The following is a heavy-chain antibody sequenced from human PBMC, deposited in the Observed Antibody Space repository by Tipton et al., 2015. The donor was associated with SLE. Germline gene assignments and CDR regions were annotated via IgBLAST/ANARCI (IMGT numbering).Heavy chain of an antibody. J-gene: IGHJ4*02. CDR3: AKDRGPRISSSWYGY. CDR2: ISWNSGSI. CDR1: GFTFDDYA. Sequence: SLRLSCAASGFTFDDYAMHWVRQAPGKGLEWVSGISWNSGSIGYADSVKGRFTISRDNAKNSLYLQMNSLRAEDTALYYCAKDRGPRISSSWYGYWGQGTLVTVSS. D-gene: IGHD6-13*01. V-gene: IGHV3-9*01.